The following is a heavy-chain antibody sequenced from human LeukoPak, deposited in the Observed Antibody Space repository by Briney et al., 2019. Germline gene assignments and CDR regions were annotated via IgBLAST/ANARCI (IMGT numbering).Heavy chain of an antibody. D-gene: IGHD3-10*01. J-gene: IGHJ5*02. Sequence: ASVKVSCKASGYTFTGYYMHWVRQAPGQGLEWMGWINPNSGGTNYAQKFQGRVTMTRDTSISTAYMELSRLRSDDTAVYYCARDRLRGSLNWFDPWGQGTLVTVSS. V-gene: IGHV1-2*02. CDR2: INPNSGGT. CDR3: ARDRLRGSLNWFDP. CDR1: GYTFTGYY.